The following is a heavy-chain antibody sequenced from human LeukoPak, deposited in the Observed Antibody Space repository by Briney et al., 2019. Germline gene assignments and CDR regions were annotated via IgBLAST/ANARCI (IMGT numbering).Heavy chain of an antibody. V-gene: IGHV4-59*11. CDR3: ARGGGVTYYDSTGYLWYFDY. D-gene: IGHD3-22*01. CDR2: IYYSGST. J-gene: IGHJ4*02. CDR1: GGSISSHY. Sequence: KTSETLSLTCTVSGGSISSHYWSWIRQPPGKGLEWIGYIYYSGSTKFNPSLKIRVTISVDTSKNQFSLKLSSVTAADTAVYYCARGGGVTYYDSTGYLWYFDYWGQGTLVTVSS.